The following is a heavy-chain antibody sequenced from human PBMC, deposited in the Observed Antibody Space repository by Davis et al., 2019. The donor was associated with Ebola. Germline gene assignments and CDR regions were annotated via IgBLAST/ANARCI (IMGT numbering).Heavy chain of an antibody. J-gene: IGHJ4*02. CDR2: IYPTSYET. V-gene: IGHV5-51*01. CDR1: GYSFSTQW. D-gene: IGHD6-13*01. CDR3: ARQEAAASFDY. Sequence: GESLKISCKGSGYSFSTQWIGWVRQMPGKGLEWMGIIYPTSYETRYSPSFQGHVTISVDKSTSTAYLQWSSLKAPDTAMYYCARQEAAASFDYWGQGTLVTVSS.